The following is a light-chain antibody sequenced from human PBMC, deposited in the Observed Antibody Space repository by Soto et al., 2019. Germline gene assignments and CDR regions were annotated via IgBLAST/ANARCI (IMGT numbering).Light chain of an antibody. J-gene: IGLJ1*01. CDR2: DVS. Sequence: QSVLTQPASVSGCPGQSITICCTGTSSDVGGYNYVSWCQQHPGKAPKLMIYDVSNRPSGVSNRFSGSKSGNTASLTISGLQAEDEADYYCSSYTSSSTLNVSGTGTKVTDL. CDR3: SSYTSSSTLNV. CDR1: SSDVGGYNY. V-gene: IGLV2-14*01.